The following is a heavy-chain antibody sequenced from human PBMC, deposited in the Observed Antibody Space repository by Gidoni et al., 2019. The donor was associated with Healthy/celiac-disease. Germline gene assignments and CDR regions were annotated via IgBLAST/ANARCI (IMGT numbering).Heavy chain of an antibody. V-gene: IGHV4-61*02. CDR1: VGSISSGSYY. Sequence: QVQLQESGPGLVKPSQTLSLTCPVSVGSISSGSYYWSWIRQPAGKGLEWIGRIYTSGSTNYNPSLKSRVTISVDTSKNQFSLKLSSVTAADTAVYYCARDGTGPVDYWGQGTLVTVSS. D-gene: IGHD1-26*01. CDR3: ARDGTGPVDY. CDR2: IYTSGST. J-gene: IGHJ4*02.